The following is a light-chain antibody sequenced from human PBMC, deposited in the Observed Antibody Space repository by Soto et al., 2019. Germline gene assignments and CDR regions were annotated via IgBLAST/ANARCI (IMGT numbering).Light chain of an antibody. J-gene: IGLJ2*01. Sequence: QLVLTQSPSASASLGASVKLTFTLSSGHSNYAIAWHQQQSEKGPRYLMKLNSDGSHSKGDGIPDRFSGSSSGAERYLTISSLQSDDEADYYCQTWGSGIVVFGGGTKLTVL. CDR1: SGHSNYA. V-gene: IGLV4-69*01. CDR3: QTWGSGIVV. CDR2: LNSDGSH.